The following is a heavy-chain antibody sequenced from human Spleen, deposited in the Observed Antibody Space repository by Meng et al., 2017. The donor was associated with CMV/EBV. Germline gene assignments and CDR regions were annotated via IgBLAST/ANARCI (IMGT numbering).Heavy chain of an antibody. V-gene: IGHV4-38-2*02. CDR1: GYSISSGYY. D-gene: IGHD1-26*01. CDR2: IYHSGST. J-gene: IGHJ4*02. Sequence: SETLSLTCSVTGYSISSGYYWGWIRQHPGKGLEWIGSIYHSGSTYYNPSLKSRVTISVDTSKRQFSLKLNSVTAADTAVFYCARGDSGSYYFDYWGPGTLVTVSS. CDR3: ARGDSGSYYFDY.